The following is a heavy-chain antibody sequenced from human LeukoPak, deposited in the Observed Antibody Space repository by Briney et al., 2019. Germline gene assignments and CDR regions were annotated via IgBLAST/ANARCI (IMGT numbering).Heavy chain of an antibody. CDR2: ITSDGSAT. CDR1: GFTFSSYW. D-gene: IGHD2-15*01. V-gene: IGHV3-74*01. J-gene: IGHJ2*01. CDR3: ARDAAPGYFDV. Sequence: PGGSLRLSCAVSGFTFSSYWMHWVRQGPGKGLAWVSRITSDGSATDHADSVKGRFTISRDNAKNTLYLHMDSLSPEDTAVYYCARDAAPGYFDVWGRGTLSLSPQ.